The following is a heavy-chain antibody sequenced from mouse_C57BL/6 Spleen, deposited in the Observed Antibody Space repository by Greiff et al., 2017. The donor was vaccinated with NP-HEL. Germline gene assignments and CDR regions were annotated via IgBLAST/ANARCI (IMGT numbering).Heavy chain of an antibody. D-gene: IGHD2-4*01. CDR2: ISYDGSN. CDR3: ARHAIYYDYDGRGYAMDY. J-gene: IGHJ4*01. V-gene: IGHV3-6*01. CDR1: GYSITSGYY. Sequence: EVQLQESGPGLVKPSQSLSLTCSVTGYSITSGYYWNWIRQFPGNKLEWMGYISYDGSNNYNPSLKNRISITRDTSKNQFFLKLNSVTTEDTATYYCARHAIYYDYDGRGYAMDYWGQGTSVTVSS.